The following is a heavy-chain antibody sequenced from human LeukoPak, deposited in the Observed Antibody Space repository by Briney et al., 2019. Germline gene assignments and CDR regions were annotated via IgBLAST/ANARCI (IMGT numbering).Heavy chain of an antibody. J-gene: IGHJ3*02. V-gene: IGHV1-69*13. Sequence: GASVKVSCKASGGTFSSYAISWVRQAPGQGLEWMGGIIPIFGTANYAQKFQGRVTITADESTSTAYMELSSLRSEDTAVYYCARGYSYPNHAFDIWGQGTMVTVSS. CDR3: ARGYSYPNHAFDI. CDR1: GGTFSSYA. CDR2: IIPIFGTA. D-gene: IGHD5-18*01.